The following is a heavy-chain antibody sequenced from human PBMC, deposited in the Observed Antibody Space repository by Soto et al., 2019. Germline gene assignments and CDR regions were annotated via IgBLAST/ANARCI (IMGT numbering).Heavy chain of an antibody. D-gene: IGHD3-10*01. V-gene: IGHV1-58*02. CDR2: IVVGSGNT. Sequence: SVKVSCNASGFTFTSSAMQLVRQARGQRLEWIGWIVVGSGNTNYAQKFQERVTMTRDTSTSTVYMELSSLRSEDTAVYYCARDGAGSYHDFDYWGQGTLVTVSS. CDR1: GFTFTSSA. J-gene: IGHJ4*02. CDR3: ARDGAGSYHDFDY.